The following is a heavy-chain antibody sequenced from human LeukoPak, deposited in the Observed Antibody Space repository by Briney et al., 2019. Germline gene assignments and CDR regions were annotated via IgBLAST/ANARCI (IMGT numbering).Heavy chain of an antibody. V-gene: IGHV3-7*01. CDR3: AKDRWELLDY. J-gene: IGHJ4*02. D-gene: IGHD1-26*01. CDR1: GLTFSGYW. Sequence: GGSLRLSCAVTGLTFSGYWVTWVRQAPGKGLEWVANINQDASEKYYVESVKGRFAISRDNSKNTLYLQMNSLRAEDTAVYYCAKDRWELLDYWGQGTLVTVSS. CDR2: INQDASEK.